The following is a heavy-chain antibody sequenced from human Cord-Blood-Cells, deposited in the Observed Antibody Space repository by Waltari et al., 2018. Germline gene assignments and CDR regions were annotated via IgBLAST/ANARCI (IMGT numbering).Heavy chain of an antibody. CDR3: AQELGKKACDI. J-gene: IGHJ3*02. CDR2: INHSGNT. V-gene: IGHV4-34*01. Sequence: QVQLQQWGAGLLKPSETLSLTCAVYGGSFSGYYWSWIRQPPGKGLEWIGEINHSGNTNYNPSLKSRGTISVDTSKNQFSLKLSSVTAADTAVYYCAQELGKKACDIWGQGTMVTVSS. D-gene: IGHD7-27*01. CDR1: GGSFSGYY.